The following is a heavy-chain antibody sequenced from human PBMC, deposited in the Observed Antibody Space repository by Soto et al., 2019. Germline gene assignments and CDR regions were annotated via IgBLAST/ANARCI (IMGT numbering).Heavy chain of an antibody. D-gene: IGHD2-15*01. V-gene: IGHV3-9*01. CDR1: GFTFDDYA. CDR3: AKGGPDGFCSGGRCYFDY. Sequence: VQLVESGGGLVQPGRSLRLSCAASGFTFDDYAMHWVRRVPGKGLEWVSSISWNSNIIGYADSVKGGFTISRDNAKTSLYLQMNSLRPEDTALYYCAKGGPDGFCSGGRCYFDYWGQGTLVTVSS. J-gene: IGHJ4*02. CDR2: ISWNSNII.